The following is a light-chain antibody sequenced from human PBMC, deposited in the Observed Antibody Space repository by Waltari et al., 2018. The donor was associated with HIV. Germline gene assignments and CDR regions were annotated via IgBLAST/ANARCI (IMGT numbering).Light chain of an antibody. V-gene: IGLV1-40*01. CDR3: QSYDSSLRASV. J-gene: IGLJ2*01. CDR1: RSNIGAGHF. CDR2: SDI. Sequence: QSALTQPPSVSGAPGPRVTVSCPGNRSNIGAGHFVHWYQHLPGTAPKLLVYSDINRPSGVPDRFSGSKSGTSASLVITGLQAEDEADYYCQSYDSSLRASVFGGGTKLTVL.